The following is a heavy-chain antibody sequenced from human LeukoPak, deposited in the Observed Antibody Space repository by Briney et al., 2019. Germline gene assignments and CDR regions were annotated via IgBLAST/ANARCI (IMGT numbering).Heavy chain of an antibody. V-gene: IGHV1-2*02. CDR3: ARDLAVAGLGMDV. CDR2: INPNSGGT. Sequence: ASVKVSCKASGYTFTGYYMHWVRQAPGQGLEWMGWINPNSGGTNYAQKFQGRVTMTRDTSISTAYMELSRLRSDDTAVYYCARDLAVAGLGMDVWGQGTTVTVS. J-gene: IGHJ6*02. D-gene: IGHD6-19*01. CDR1: GYTFTGYY.